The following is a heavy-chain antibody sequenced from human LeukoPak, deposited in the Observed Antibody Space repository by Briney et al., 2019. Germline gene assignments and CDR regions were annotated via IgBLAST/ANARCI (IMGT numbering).Heavy chain of an antibody. Sequence: GGSLRLSCAASGFTFSSYEMNWVRQAPGKGLEWVSYISSSGSNIYYADSVKGRFTISRDNAKNSLYLQMNSLRAEDTAVYYCARVTYYYDSSGYSGRVLGYWGQGTLVTVSS. CDR2: ISSSGSNI. J-gene: IGHJ4*02. CDR3: ARVTYYYDSSGYSGRVLGY. CDR1: GFTFSSYE. D-gene: IGHD3-22*01. V-gene: IGHV3-48*03.